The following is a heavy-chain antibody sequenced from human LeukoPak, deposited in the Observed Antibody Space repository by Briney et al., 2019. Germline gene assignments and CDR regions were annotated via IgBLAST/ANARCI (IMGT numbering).Heavy chain of an antibody. CDR2: ISGSGGST. V-gene: IGHV3-23*01. D-gene: IGHD3-22*01. J-gene: IGHJ4*02. Sequence: GGSLRLSCAASGFTFSSYAMSWVRQAPGKGLEWVSAISGSGGSTYYADSVKGRFTISRDNSKNTLYLQMNSLRAEDTAVYYCAKGGIYYDSSGYWDYWGQGTLATVSS. CDR1: GFTFSSYA. CDR3: AKGGIYYDSSGYWDY.